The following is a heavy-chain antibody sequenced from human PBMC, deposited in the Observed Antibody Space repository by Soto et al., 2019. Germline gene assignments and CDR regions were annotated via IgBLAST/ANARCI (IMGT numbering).Heavy chain of an antibody. J-gene: IGHJ4*02. D-gene: IGHD3-22*01. CDR1: GGSISSSSYY. Sequence: SETLSLTCAVSGGSISSSSYYWGWIRQPPGKGLEWIGSIYYSGSTYYNPSLKSRVTISVDTSKNQFSLKLSSVTAADTAVYYCARHSYYYDSSGYLWYFDYWGQGTLVTVSS. CDR2: IYYSGST. CDR3: ARHSYYYDSSGYLWYFDY. V-gene: IGHV4-39*01.